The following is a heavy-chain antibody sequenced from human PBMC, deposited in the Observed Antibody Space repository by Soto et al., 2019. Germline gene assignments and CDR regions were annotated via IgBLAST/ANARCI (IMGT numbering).Heavy chain of an antibody. V-gene: IGHV4-39*01. D-gene: IGHD6-6*01. CDR3: ARQIGWAAPRDAFDI. Sequence: QLQLQESGPGLVKPSETLSLTCTVSGGSISSSSYYWGWIRQPPGKGLEWIGSIYYSGSTYYNPSLKSRVTISVDTSKNQFSLKLSSVTAADTAVYYCARQIGWAAPRDAFDIWGQGTMVTVSS. J-gene: IGHJ3*02. CDR1: GGSISSSSYY. CDR2: IYYSGST.